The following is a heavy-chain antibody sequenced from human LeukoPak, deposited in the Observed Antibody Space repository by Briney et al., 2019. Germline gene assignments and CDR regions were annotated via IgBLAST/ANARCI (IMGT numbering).Heavy chain of an antibody. V-gene: IGHV1-69*05. CDR1: GGTFSSYA. J-gene: IGHJ6*04. CDR2: IIPIFGTA. Sequence: GSSVKVSCKASGGTFSSYAISWVRQAPGQGLEWMGGIIPIFGTANYAQKFQGRVTITTDESTSTAYMELSSLRSEDTAVYYCAVLVGSTPEEDVWGKGTTVTVSS. CDR3: AVLVGSTPEEDV. D-gene: IGHD1-26*01.